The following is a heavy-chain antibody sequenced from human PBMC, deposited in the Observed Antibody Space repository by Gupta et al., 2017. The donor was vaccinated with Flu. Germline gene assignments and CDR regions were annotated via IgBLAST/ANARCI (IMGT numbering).Heavy chain of an antibody. Sequence: QEQLVESGGGVVQPGRSLRLPCAASGFTFSSYAMHWVRQAPGKRLEWVAAISYDGRNADYADSEKGRFTISRDNSKNTLYLLMNSLRSEDTAVYYCARERTSYSSVHMDVWGKGTAVTVSS. CDR3: ARERTSYSSVHMDV. D-gene: IGHD6-19*01. V-gene: IGHV3-30*04. CDR1: GFTFSSYA. CDR2: ISYDGRNA. J-gene: IGHJ6*03.